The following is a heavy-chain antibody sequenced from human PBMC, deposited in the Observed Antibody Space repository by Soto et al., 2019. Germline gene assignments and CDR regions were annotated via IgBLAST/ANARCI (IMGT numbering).Heavy chain of an antibody. CDR2: ISDSGSS. CDR1: GGSISSGSFY. J-gene: IGHJ4*02. D-gene: IGHD3-9*01. Sequence: QVQLQESGPGLVKPSQTLTLTCTVSGGSISSGSFYWSWIRQHPGKGLEWIGHISDSGSSYYNPSLESRVTISVDTSKNQFSLKLSAVTAADTAVYFCARTTFYDIFTAYYSLFDCWGQGTLVTVSS. CDR3: ARTTFYDIFTAYYSLFDC. V-gene: IGHV4-31*03.